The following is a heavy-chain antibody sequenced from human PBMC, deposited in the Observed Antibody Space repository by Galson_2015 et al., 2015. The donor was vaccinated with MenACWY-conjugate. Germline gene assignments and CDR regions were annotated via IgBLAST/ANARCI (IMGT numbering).Heavy chain of an antibody. D-gene: IGHD3-10*01. CDR2: INAGDGNT. Sequence: GQRLEWMGWINAGDGNTKYSQNFQGRLTITRDTSASTAYMELSSLRSEDTAVYYCGRGIWAASIIRWGHYYMDVWGKGTTVTVSS. CDR3: GRGIWAASIIRWGHYYMDV. V-gene: IGHV1-3*01. J-gene: IGHJ6*03.